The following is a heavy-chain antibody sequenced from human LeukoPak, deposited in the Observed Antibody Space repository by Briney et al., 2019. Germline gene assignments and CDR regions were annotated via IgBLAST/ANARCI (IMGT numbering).Heavy chain of an antibody. CDR2: IISSGGNT. J-gene: IGHJ4*02. CDR3: ASHDNSGYYLYRCFTY. CDR1: GFTFSSYA. D-gene: IGHD3-22*01. V-gene: IGHV3-23*01. Sequence: TGGSLRLSCAASGFTFSSYAMSWVRQAPGKGLEWVSAIISSGGNTNYADSVKGRFTISRDNSKNTLFLQMNSLRAEDTAVYYCASHDNSGYYLYRCFTYWGQGNLVTVSS.